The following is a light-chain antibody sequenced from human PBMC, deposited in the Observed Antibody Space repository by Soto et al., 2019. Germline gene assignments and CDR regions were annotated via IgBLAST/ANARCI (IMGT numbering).Light chain of an antibody. CDR2: DVT. V-gene: IGLV2-14*01. CDR1: SSDVGGYNY. J-gene: IGLJ2*01. CDR3: SSYASSRDVL. Sequence: QSVLTQPASVSGSPGQSITISCTGTSSDVGGYNYVSWYQQHPGKAPKLMIYDVTDRPSGVSNRFSGSKSGNTASLIISGLQAEDEADYYCSSYASSRDVLFGGGTKLTVL.